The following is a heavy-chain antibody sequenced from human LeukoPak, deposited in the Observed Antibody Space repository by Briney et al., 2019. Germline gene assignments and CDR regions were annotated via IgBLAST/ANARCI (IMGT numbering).Heavy chain of an antibody. CDR2: ISYDGSSK. J-gene: IGHJ4*02. D-gene: IGHD1-26*01. CDR1: GFTFSSYA. Sequence: HTGGSLRLSCAASGFTFSSYAIHWVRQAPGKGLEWVAVISYDGSSKYYADSVKGRFTISRDNPKNTLYLQMNSLRAEDTAVYYCAREWELVYWGQGTLVTVSS. CDR3: AREWELVY. V-gene: IGHV3-30-3*01.